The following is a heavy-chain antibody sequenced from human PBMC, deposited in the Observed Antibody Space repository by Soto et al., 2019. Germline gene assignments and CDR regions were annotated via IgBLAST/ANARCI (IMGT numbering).Heavy chain of an antibody. CDR2: IDPSDSYT. Sequence: GESLKISCKGSGYSFTSYWISWVRQMPGKGLEWMGRIDPSDSYTNYSPSFQGHVTISADKSISTAYLQWSSLKASDTAMYYCARQAPTIAAAGNGAYYYYGMDVWGQGTTVTVSS. CDR3: ARQAPTIAAAGNGAYYYYGMDV. J-gene: IGHJ6*02. D-gene: IGHD6-13*01. V-gene: IGHV5-10-1*01. CDR1: GYSFTSYW.